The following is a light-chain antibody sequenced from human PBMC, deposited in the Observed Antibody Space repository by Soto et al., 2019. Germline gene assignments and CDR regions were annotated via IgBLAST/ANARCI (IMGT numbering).Light chain of an antibody. V-gene: IGLV2-14*01. CDR2: EVS. J-gene: IGLJ2*01. CDR3: SSYTPSSTL. CDR1: SSDTSGYNY. Sequence: QSVLTQPASVSGSPGQSITISCTGTSSDTSGYNYVSWYQQHPGKAPKLMIYEVSNRPSGVSNRFSGSQSGNTASLTISGLQAEDEANYYCSSYTPSSTLFGGGTKVTVL.